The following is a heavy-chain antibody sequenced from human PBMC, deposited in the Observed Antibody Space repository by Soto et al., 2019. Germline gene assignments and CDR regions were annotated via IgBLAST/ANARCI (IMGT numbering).Heavy chain of an antibody. CDR1: GFTLSGRS. V-gene: IGHV3-74*01. CDR3: ARGWFGPDV. Sequence: GGSLRLACAASGFTLSGRSMHWVRQAPGKGLVWVSGIDNAGTDSTYADSVKGRFTSSRDNAKNMLYLQMNSLRVEDTAVYYCARGWFGPDVWGKGTTVTVSS. D-gene: IGHD3-10*01. CDR2: IDNAGTDS. J-gene: IGHJ6*04.